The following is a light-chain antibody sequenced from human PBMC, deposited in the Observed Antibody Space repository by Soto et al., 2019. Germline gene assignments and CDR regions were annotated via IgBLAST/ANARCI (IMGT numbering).Light chain of an antibody. CDR3: SSYTSSSTPFDV. J-gene: IGLJ1*01. V-gene: IGLV2-14*01. Sequence: SGLTQPASVSGSPGQSITISCTGTSSDVGGYNYVSWYQQHPGKAPKVMIYEVSNRPSGVSNRFSGSKSGNTASLTISGLQAEDEADYYCSSYTSSSTPFDVFGTGTKVTVL. CDR1: SSDVGGYNY. CDR2: EVS.